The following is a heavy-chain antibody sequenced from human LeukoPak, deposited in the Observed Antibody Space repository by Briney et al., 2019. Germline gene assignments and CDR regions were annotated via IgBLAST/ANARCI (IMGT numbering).Heavy chain of an antibody. D-gene: IGHD3-10*01. V-gene: IGHV4-59*01. CDR1: GGSISSYY. Sequence: SETLSLTCTVSGGSISSYYWSWLRQPPGKGLEWIAYIYYSGSTNYTPSLKSRVTISLDTSKNQFSLKLSSVTAADTAVYYCARGPIWFGELYFDYWGQGTLVTVSS. CDR2: IYYSGST. CDR3: ARGPIWFGELYFDY. J-gene: IGHJ4*02.